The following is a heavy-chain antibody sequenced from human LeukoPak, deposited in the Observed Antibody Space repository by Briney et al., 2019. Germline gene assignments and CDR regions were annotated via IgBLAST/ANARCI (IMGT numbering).Heavy chain of an antibody. CDR2: IYYSGST. CDR3: ARGDYYYYYMDV. J-gene: IGHJ6*03. V-gene: IGHV4-61*05. CDR1: GGSISSTFYY. Sequence: SETLSLTCTVSGGSISSTFYYWGWIRQPPGKGLEWIGYIYYSGSTNYNPSLKSRVTISVDTSKNQFSLKLSSVTAADTAVYYCARGDYYYYYMDVWGKGTTVTFSS.